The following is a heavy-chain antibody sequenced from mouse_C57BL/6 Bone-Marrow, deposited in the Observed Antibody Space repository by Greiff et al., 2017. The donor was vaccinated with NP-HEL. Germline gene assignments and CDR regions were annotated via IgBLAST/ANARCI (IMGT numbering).Heavy chain of an antibody. Sequence: QVQLQQSGAELVRPGTSVKVSCKASGYAFTNYLIEWVKQRPGQGLEWIGVINPGSGGTNYNEKFKGKATLTADKSSSTAYMQLSSLTSEDSAVYCCASGGRAWFAYWGQGTLVTVSA. CDR1: GYAFTNYL. J-gene: IGHJ3*01. V-gene: IGHV1-54*01. CDR2: INPGSGGT. D-gene: IGHD1-1*02. CDR3: ASGGRAWFAY.